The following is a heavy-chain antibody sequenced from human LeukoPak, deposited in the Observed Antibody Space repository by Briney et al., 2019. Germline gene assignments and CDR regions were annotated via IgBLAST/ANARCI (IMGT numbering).Heavy chain of an antibody. V-gene: IGHV4-34*01. Sequence: PSETLSLTCAVYGGSFSGYYWSWIRQPPGQGLEWIGEINHSGSTNYNPSLKSRVTISVDTSKNQFSLKLSSVTAADTAVYYCARPEYYDSSGYYLWGQGTLVTVSS. CDR1: GGSFSGYY. D-gene: IGHD3-22*01. CDR3: ARPEYYDSSGYYL. J-gene: IGHJ4*02. CDR2: INHSGST.